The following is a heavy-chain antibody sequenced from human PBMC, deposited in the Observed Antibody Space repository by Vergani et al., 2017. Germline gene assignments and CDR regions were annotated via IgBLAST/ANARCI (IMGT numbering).Heavy chain of an antibody. CDR2: NSSNGGST. J-gene: IGHJ4*02. CDR3: VKDMGTPQGY. V-gene: IGHV3-64D*06. Sequence: EVQLVESGGGLVQPGGSLRLSCSASGFTFSSYAMHWVRQAPGKGLEYVSANSSNGGSTYYADSVKGRFTISRDNSKNTLYLQMSSLRAEDTAVYYCVKDMGTPQGYWGQGTLVTVSS. D-gene: IGHD7-27*01. CDR1: GFTFSSYA.